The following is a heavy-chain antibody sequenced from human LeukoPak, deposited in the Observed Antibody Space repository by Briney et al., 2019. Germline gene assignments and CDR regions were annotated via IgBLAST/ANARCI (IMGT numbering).Heavy chain of an antibody. CDR3: ASIPDY. V-gene: IGHV1-46*01. Sequence: ASVNVSCMSSGYTFTSYYMHGVRQAPAQGLEWMGIINPSGGSTSYAQKFQGRVTMTRDMSTSTVYMELSSLRSEDTAVYYCASIPDYWGQGTLVTVSS. CDR2: INPSGGST. D-gene: IGHD2-2*02. CDR1: GYTFTSYY. J-gene: IGHJ4*02.